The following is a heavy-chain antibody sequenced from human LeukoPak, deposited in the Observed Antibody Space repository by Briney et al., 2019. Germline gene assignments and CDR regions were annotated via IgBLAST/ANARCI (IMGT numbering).Heavy chain of an antibody. CDR1: GYSLTSYW. CDR3: ERRLRFLEWLFDY. V-gene: IGHV5-51*01. J-gene: IGHJ4*02. D-gene: IGHD3-3*01. CDR2: IYPGDSDT. Sequence: GESLKISCKGSGYSLTSYWIGWVRQMPGKGLEWMGIIYPGDSDTRYSPSFQGQVTISADKSISTAYLQWSSLKASDTAMYYCERRLRFLEWLFDYWGQGTLVTVSS.